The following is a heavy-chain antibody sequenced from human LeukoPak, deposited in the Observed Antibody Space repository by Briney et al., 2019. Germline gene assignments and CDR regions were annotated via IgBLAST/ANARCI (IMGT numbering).Heavy chain of an antibody. D-gene: IGHD3-10*01. V-gene: IGHV1-18*04. J-gene: IGHJ4*02. Sequence: GESLKISCKGSGYSFTSYWIGWVRQAPGQGLEWMGWISAYSGNTNYAQKLQGRVTMTTDTSTSTASMELRSLRSDDAAVYYCARIRGVTSRGFDYWGQGTLVTVSS. CDR2: ISAYSGNT. CDR3: ARIRGVTSRGFDY. CDR1: GYSFTSYW.